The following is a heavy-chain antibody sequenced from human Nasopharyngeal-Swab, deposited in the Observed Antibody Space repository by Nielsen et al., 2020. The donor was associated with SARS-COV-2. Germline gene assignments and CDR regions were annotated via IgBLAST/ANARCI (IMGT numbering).Heavy chain of an antibody. CDR3: TRCGGGCYSGRDY. V-gene: IGHV3-73*01. J-gene: IGHJ4*02. CDR2: VRSKGKNSAT. D-gene: IGHD2-15*01. Sequence: GESLKISCAASGFTFSDSAIHWVRQASGKGLEWVGSVRSKGKNSATAYSASVKGRFIIFRDDPTNTAYLQMNSLKTEDTAMYYCTRCGGGCYSGRDYWGQGTLVTVSS. CDR1: GFTFSDSA.